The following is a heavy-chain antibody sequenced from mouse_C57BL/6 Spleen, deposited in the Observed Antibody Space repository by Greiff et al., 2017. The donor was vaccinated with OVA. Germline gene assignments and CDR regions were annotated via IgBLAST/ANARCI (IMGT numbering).Heavy chain of an antibody. V-gene: IGHV1-69*01. D-gene: IGHD1-1*01. J-gene: IGHJ4*01. CDR3: ARYYYGSFYAMDY. CDR2: IDPSDSYT. CDR1: GSTFTSYW. Sequence: QVQLQQPGAELVMPGASVKLSCKASGSTFTSYWMHWVQPRPGQGLEWIGAIDPSDSYTNYNQQFKGKSTLSVDKSSSTAYRQLSSLTSEDSAGYYCARYYYGSFYAMDYGGQGTSVTVSA.